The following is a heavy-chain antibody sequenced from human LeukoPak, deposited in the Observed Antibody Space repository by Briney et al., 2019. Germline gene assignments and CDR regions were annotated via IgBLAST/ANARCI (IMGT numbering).Heavy chain of an antibody. CDR2: IYYSGST. J-gene: IGHJ4*02. CDR1: GGSISSYY. D-gene: IGHD2-8*01. CDR3: ARLVDGVNTRVDS. Sequence: PSETLSLTCTVSGGSISSYYWSWIRQPPGKGLVWIEYIYYSGSTNYNPSLKSRVTISVDASKNQFSLKLSSVTAADTAMYYCARLVDGVNTRVDSWGQGTLVTVSS. V-gene: IGHV4-59*08.